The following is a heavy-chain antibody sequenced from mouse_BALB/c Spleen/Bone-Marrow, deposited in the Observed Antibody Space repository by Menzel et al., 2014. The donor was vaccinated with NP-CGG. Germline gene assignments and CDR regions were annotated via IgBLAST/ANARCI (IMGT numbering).Heavy chain of an antibody. CDR3: ARYRLGTYFNF. D-gene: IGHD2-14*01. V-gene: IGHV14-3*02. J-gene: IGHJ2*01. Sequence: VQLQQSVAELVKSGAPVKLFCTASGFNIKDTYMHWVKQRPEQGLEWIGRIDPANGNAKYDPKFQGKATITADTTYITAYLQHSSLTSEDTAVYYCARYRLGTYFNFWGPGNTHTVSS. CDR2: IDPANGNA. CDR1: GFNIKDTY.